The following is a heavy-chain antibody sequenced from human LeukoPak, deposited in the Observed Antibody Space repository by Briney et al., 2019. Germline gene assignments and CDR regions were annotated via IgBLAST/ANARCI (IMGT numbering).Heavy chain of an antibody. D-gene: IGHD3-10*01. J-gene: IGHJ4*02. CDR1: RNAVNSYA. Sequence: GGPLRQSRTTPRNAVNSYAIDLVRHPLGKKIEWVSAISGSGGSTYYADSVKGRFTISRDNSKNTLYLQMNSLRAEDTAVYYCAKDLYGSGRFRAPAELDYWGQGTLVTVSS. V-gene: IGHV3-23*01. CDR2: ISGSGGST. CDR3: AKDLYGSGRFRAPAELDY.